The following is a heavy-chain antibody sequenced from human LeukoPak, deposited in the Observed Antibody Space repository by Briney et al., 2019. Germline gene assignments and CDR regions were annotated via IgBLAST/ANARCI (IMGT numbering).Heavy chain of an antibody. D-gene: IGHD3-10*01. J-gene: IGHJ4*02. CDR3: ARHYGP. V-gene: IGHV4-59*08. Sequence: PSETLSLTCSVSGDSIRNRYWSWIRQPPGKGLEWIGYMYHSGSAIYNPSFESRVTISVDTSKNQFSLKLNSVTATDTAVYYCARHYGPWGQGTLVTVSS. CDR1: GDSIRNRY. CDR2: MYHSGSA.